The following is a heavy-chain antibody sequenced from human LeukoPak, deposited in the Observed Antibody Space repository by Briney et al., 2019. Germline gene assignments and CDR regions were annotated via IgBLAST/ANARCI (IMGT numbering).Heavy chain of an antibody. Sequence: ASVKVSCKSSGYTFTGYYTHWVRQAPGLGFEWMGWINPNSGGTNYAQKFQGRVTMTRDTSISTAYMELSRLRSDDTAVYYCARGSRLRCLDYWGQGTLVTVSS. CDR3: ARGSRLRCLDY. CDR1: GYTFTGYY. V-gene: IGHV1-2*02. J-gene: IGHJ4*02. D-gene: IGHD4-17*01. CDR2: INPNSGGT.